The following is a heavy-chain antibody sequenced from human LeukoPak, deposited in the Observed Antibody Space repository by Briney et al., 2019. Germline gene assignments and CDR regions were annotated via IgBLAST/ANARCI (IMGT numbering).Heavy chain of an antibody. CDR1: GGSFSGYY. D-gene: IGHD3-22*01. J-gene: IGHJ3*02. CDR3: ARAVGYYDSSGYYYLDAFDI. CDR2: IYYSGST. V-gene: IGHV4-34*01. Sequence: SETLSLTCAVYGGSFSGYYWGWIRQPPGKGLEWIGSIYYSGSTYYNPSLKSRVTISVDTSKNQFSLKLSSVTAADTAVYYCARAVGYYDSSGYYYLDAFDIWGQGTMVTVSS.